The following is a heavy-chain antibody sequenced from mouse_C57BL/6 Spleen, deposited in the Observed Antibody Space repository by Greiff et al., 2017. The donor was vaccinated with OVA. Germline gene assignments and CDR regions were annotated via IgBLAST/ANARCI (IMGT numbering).Heavy chain of an antibody. CDR2: LDPYDSYT. D-gene: IGHD3-2*02. Sequence: VQLQQPGAELVKPGASVKLSCKASGYTFPSYWMEWVKQRPGQGLEWIGELDPYDSYTNSNQKFKGKATLTVDTSSSTAYMQLSTLTSEYSSVYYCAISSCYPPAWFAYWGQGTLVTVSA. V-gene: IGHV1-50*01. CDR3: AISSCYPPAWFAY. J-gene: IGHJ3*01. CDR1: GYTFPSYW.